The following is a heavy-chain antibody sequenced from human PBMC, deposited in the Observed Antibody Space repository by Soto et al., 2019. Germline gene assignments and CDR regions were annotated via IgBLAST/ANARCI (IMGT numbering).Heavy chain of an antibody. Sequence: GGSLRLSCAPSGFTFSNYAMHWVRQAPGKGLEWVAVISYDGSNKYYADSVKGRFTISRDNSKNTLYLQMNSLRAEDTAVYYCARDKRELRFLEWSYYFDYWGQGTLVTVSS. CDR3: ARDKRELRFLEWSYYFDY. J-gene: IGHJ4*02. V-gene: IGHV3-30-3*01. CDR1: GFTFSNYA. CDR2: ISYDGSNK. D-gene: IGHD3-3*01.